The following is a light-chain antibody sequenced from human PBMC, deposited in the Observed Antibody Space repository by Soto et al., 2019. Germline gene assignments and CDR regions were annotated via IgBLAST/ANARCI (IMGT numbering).Light chain of an antibody. CDR2: EVN. CDR3: MSFIDSTSTHWV. Sequence: QSALTQPASVSGSPGQSITISCTGTSSDIGSYNRVSWYQQPPGTAPKLIIYEVNNRPSGVPDRFSGSKSGNTASLTISGLQAEDEADYYCMSFIDSTSTHWVLGGGTKLTVL. J-gene: IGLJ3*02. CDR1: SSDIGSYNR. V-gene: IGLV2-18*02.